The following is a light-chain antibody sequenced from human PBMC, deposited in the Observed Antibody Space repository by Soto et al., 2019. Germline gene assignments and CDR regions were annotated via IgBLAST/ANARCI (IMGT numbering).Light chain of an antibody. CDR2: GVS. CDR3: SSFSISTTPVL. J-gene: IGLJ3*02. CDR1: SSDVGGYNY. V-gene: IGLV2-14*01. Sequence: QSALTQPASLSASPGQSITISCSGSSSDVGGYNYVSWYQQHPGKVPRLIIYGVSNRPSGVSDRFSGSKSGNTASLTISGLQADDEGDYYCSSFSISTTPVLFGGGTKVTVL.